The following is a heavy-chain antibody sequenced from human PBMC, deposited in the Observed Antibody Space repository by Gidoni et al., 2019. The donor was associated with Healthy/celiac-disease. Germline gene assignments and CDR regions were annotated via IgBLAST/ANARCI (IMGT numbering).Heavy chain of an antibody. J-gene: IGHJ4*02. Sequence: QVQLVQSGAEVKKPGSSVKVSCNASGGTFSSYTISWVRQAPGRGLEWMGRIIPILGIANYAQKFQGRVTITADKSTSTAYMELSSLRSEDTAVYYCARESHMGPGDYWGQGTLVTVSS. CDR2: IIPILGIA. V-gene: IGHV1-69*08. CDR3: ARESHMGPGDY. D-gene: IGHD3-16*01. CDR1: GGTFSSYT.